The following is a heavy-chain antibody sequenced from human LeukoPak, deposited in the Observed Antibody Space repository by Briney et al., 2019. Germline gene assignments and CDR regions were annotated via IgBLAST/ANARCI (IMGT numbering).Heavy chain of an antibody. CDR2: ISYDGSNK. D-gene: IGHD5-18*01. Sequence: GGTLRLSCAASGFTFSGYAIHWVRQAPGKGLEWVAVISYDGSNKFYADSVKGRFTISRDNSNNTLYLQMNSLRAEDTAIYYCARVGRGYSFKVYYFDYWGQGTLVTVSS. V-gene: IGHV3-30*04. CDR1: GFTFSGYA. CDR3: ARVGRGYSFKVYYFDY. J-gene: IGHJ4*02.